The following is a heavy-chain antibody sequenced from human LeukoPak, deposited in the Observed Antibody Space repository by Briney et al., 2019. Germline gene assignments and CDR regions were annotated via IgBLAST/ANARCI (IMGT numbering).Heavy chain of an antibody. CDR3: ARVPDVLAGIRDAFDI. J-gene: IGHJ3*02. CDR2: INPNSGGT. V-gene: IGHV1-2*02. CDR1: GYTFTGYY. Sequence: ASVKVSCKASGYTFTGYYMHWVRQAPGQGLEWRVWINPNSGGTNYAQKFQGRVTMTRDTSISTAYMELSRLRSDDTAVYYCARVPDVLAGIRDAFDIWGQGTMVTVSS. D-gene: IGHD3-9*01.